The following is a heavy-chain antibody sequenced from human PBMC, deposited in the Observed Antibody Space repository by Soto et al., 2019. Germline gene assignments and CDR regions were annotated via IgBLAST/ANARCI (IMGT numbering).Heavy chain of an antibody. J-gene: IGHJ4*02. D-gene: IGHD6-19*01. CDR3: ATLDSSGWYPADY. CDR1: GFTFSSYW. Sequence: PGGSLRLSCAASGFTFSSYWMSWVRQAPGKGLEWVANIKQDGSEKYYVDSVKGRFTISRDNAKNSLYLQMNSLRAEDTAVYYCATLDSSGWYPADYWGQGTLVTVSS. V-gene: IGHV3-7*01. CDR2: IKQDGSEK.